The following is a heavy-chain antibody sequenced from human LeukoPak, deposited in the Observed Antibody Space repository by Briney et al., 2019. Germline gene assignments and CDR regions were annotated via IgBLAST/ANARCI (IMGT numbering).Heavy chain of an antibody. Sequence: ASEVSCKASGYTFTGYYLHWVRQAPGQGLEWMGWINPNSGGTNSAQKFQGRVTMTRDTSISTAYMELSRLSSDDTAFYYCARAGYDFSSDSWGQGALVTVSS. CDR3: ARAGYDFSSDS. J-gene: IGHJ4*02. V-gene: IGHV1-2*02. CDR2: INPNSGGT. CDR1: GYTFTGYY. D-gene: IGHD3-3*01.